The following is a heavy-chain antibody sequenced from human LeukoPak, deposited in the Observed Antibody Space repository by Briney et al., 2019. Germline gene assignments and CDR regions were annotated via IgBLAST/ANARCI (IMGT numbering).Heavy chain of an antibody. Sequence: GGSLRLSCAASGFTFSSNYMNWVRQAPGKGLEWVSVIYSGGSTYYADSVKGRFTISRDNSKNTLYLQMNSLRAEDTAVYYCAKGCGGYCTNGVRYMDVWGRGTTVTVSS. CDR2: IYSGGST. CDR1: GFTFSSNY. CDR3: AKGCGGYCTNGVRYMDV. V-gene: IGHV3-53*01. J-gene: IGHJ6*03. D-gene: IGHD2-8*01.